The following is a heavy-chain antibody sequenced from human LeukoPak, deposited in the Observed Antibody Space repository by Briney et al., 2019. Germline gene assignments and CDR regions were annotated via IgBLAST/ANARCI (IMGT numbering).Heavy chain of an antibody. J-gene: IGHJ3*01. CDR3: ARGPRK. V-gene: IGHV4-4*02. CDR2: VYCSGSP. Sequence: PSGTLSLTCAVSGGSITIGTWWTWVRQAPGQGLEWIGEVYCSGSPNYNSSLKSQVTISLDKTKNQFLLNLTSVTAADTAVYYCARGPRKWGQGTMVTVSS. CDR1: GGSITIGTW.